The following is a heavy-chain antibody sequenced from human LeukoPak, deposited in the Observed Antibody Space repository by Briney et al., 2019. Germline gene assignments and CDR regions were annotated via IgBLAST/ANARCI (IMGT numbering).Heavy chain of an antibody. Sequence: ASVKVSCKASGYTFTSYGISWVRQAPGQGLEWMGWISAYNGNTNYAQKLQGRITMTTDTSTSTAYMDLRSLKSDDTAVYYCTLGWLGDAFGIWGQGTMVTVSS. CDR1: GYTFTSYG. D-gene: IGHD6-19*01. J-gene: IGHJ3*02. CDR3: TLGWLGDAFGI. V-gene: IGHV1-18*01. CDR2: ISAYNGNT.